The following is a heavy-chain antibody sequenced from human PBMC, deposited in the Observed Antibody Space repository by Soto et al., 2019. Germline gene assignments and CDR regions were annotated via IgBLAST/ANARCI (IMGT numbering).Heavy chain of an antibody. J-gene: IGHJ6*02. V-gene: IGHV1-69*06. D-gene: IGHD2-15*01. CDR3: ARFVAIPGYYYGMDV. Sequence: QVQLVQSGAEVKKPGSSVKVSCKASGGTFSSYAISWVRQAPGQGLEWMGGIITICGTANYAQKFQGRVTITADKSTSTAYMELSSLRSEDTAVYYCARFVAIPGYYYGMDVWGQGTTVTVSS. CDR2: IITICGTA. CDR1: GGTFSSYA.